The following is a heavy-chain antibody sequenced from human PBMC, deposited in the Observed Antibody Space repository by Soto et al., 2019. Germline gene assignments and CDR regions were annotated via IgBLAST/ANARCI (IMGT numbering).Heavy chain of an antibody. CDR1: GYTFTGYY. D-gene: IGHD6-13*01. V-gene: IGHV1-2*04. CDR2: INPNSGGT. J-gene: IGHJ6*02. CDR3: ARETHSSSWYSPYYYYGMDV. Sequence: ASVKVSCKASGYTFTGYYMHWVRQAPGQGLEWMGWINPNSGGTNYAQKFQGWVTMTRDTSISTAYMELSRLRSDDTAVYYCARETHSSSWYSPYYYYGMDVWGQGTTVTVSS.